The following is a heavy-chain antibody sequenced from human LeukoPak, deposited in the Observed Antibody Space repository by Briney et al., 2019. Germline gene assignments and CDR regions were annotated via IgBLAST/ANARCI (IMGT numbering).Heavy chain of an antibody. D-gene: IGHD6-25*01. CDR1: GYTFTRYY. V-gene: IGHV1-2*02. CDR3: AKDLQQRLRLGALED. CDR2: INPNNGGT. Sequence: ASVKVSCKASGYTFTRYYIHWVRQAPGQWLEWMGWINPNNGGTNYAQKFQGRVTMTRDTSISTAYMELSRLTSDDTAVYYCAKDLQQRLRLGALEDWGQGTLVTVSS. J-gene: IGHJ4*02.